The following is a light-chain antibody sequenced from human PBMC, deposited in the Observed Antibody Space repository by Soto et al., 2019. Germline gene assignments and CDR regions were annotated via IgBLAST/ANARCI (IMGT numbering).Light chain of an antibody. V-gene: IGLV3-21*02. Sequence: SYELTQPPSVSVAPGQTARITCGGNNIGTKSVHCYQQKPGQAPVLVVYDDSDRPSGIPERFSGSNSGNTATLTISRVEAGDEADYYCQVWDSSGDHVVFGGGTKLTVL. CDR3: QVWDSSGDHVV. J-gene: IGLJ2*01. CDR1: NIGTKS. CDR2: DDS.